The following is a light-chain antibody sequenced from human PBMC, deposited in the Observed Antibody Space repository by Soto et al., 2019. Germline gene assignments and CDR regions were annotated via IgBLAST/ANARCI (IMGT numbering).Light chain of an antibody. J-gene: IGLJ3*02. Sequence: QSVLTQPRSVSGSPGQSFTISCTGTSNDVGGYNYVSWFQQHPGKVPKLIVYDVSYRPSGVPDRFSGSKSGNTASLTISGLQADDEGYYYCCSDAGTYWVFGGGTKLTVL. CDR1: SNDVGGYNY. CDR2: DVS. CDR3: CSDAGTYWV. V-gene: IGLV2-11*01.